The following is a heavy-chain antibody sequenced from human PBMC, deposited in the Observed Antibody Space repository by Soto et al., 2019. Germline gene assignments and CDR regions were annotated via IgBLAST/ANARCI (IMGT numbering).Heavy chain of an antibody. D-gene: IGHD3-22*01. CDR1: GFTFNIYA. V-gene: IGHV3-23*01. CDR2: ISRYGDFT. J-gene: IGHJ4*02. CDR3: AKDRYLDHDSRGYLFDN. Sequence: EVQLLESGGDLIQPGGSLRLSCAASGFTFNIYAMTWVRQAPGKGLEWVSAISRYGDFTYYADSVEGRFTISRDNSKNTLYLQMHSLRAADTAVYYCAKDRYLDHDSRGYLFDNWGQGTLVTVSS.